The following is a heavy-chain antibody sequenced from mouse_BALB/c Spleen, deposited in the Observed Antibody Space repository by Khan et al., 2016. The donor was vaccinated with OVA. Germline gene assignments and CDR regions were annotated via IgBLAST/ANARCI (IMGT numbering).Heavy chain of an antibody. CDR3: ARRGNCYYAMDY. V-gene: IGHV14-3*02. CDR2: IDPANGNT. CDR1: GFNIKDTY. Sequence: VQLKESGAELVKPGASVKLSCTASGFNIKDTYMHWVKQRPEQGLEWIGRIDPANGNTKYDPKFQGKATITADTSSNTAYLQLSSLTSEDTAVYYCARRGNCYYAMDYWGQGTSVTVSS. D-gene: IGHD2-1*01. J-gene: IGHJ4*01.